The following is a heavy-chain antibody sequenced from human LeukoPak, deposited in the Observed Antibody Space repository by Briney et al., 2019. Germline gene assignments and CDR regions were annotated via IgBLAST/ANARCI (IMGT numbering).Heavy chain of an antibody. CDR2: LSCRCGRK. CDR1: GFLFSRCA. J-gene: IGHJ4*02. Sequence: GGSLRLSCGASGFLFSRCAVSGARQARGKGLEGVLDLSCRCGRKYYADSVKGRFTISRDKSKNTLYLQMNSLRAEDTAVYYCAKLYSSGWYVGYWGQGTLVTVSS. CDR3: AKLYSSGWYVGY. V-gene: IGHV3-23*01. D-gene: IGHD6-19*01.